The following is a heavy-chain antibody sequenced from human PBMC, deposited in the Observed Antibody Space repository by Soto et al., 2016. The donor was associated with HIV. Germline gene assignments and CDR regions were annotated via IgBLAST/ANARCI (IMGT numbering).Heavy chain of an antibody. CDR3: ARLHDLLTGYVVWFDP. J-gene: IGHJ5*02. V-gene: IGHV4-39*01. Sequence: QLQLQESGPGLVKPSETLSLTCTVSGGSISSGSYYWGWIRQPPGKGLEYVGSIYYSGSTYYNPSLKSRVTISADTSKKQFSLNLTSVTAADTAVYYCARLHDLLTGYVVWFDPGARDPGHRLL. CDR2: IYYSGST. CDR1: GGSISSGSYY. D-gene: IGHD3-9*01.